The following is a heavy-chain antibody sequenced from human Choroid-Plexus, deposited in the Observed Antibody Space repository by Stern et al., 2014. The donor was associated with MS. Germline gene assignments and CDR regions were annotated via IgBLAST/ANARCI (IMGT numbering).Heavy chain of an antibody. CDR3: ARKGAIVPAAIENWFDS. D-gene: IGHD2-2*01. CDR1: GGSISSGGYF. V-gene: IGHV4-31*01. J-gene: IGHJ5*01. CDR2: IYHSGAT. Sequence: QVQLQESGPGLVKPSQTLSLTCTVSGGSISSGGYFWSWIRQHPGKGLEWIGFIYHSGATYYNPSLKSHLTISVAPSKTQFSLTLSSVTAADTAVYYCARKGAIVPAAIENWFDSWGQGTLVTVSS.